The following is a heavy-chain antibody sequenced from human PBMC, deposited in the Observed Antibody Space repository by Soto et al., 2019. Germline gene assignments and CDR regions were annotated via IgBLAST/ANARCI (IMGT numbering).Heavy chain of an antibody. Sequence: QVQLVQSGAEVKKPGSSVKVSCKASGGTFSSYTISWVRQAPGQGLEWMGRIIPILGIANYAQKFQGRGTITADKTRSTAYMELGSLRCEDTAVNYCARGAGTPPGGDYYYYMDVWGKGATVTVS. V-gene: IGHV1-69*02. D-gene: IGHD3-10*01. CDR3: ARGAGTPPGGDYYYYMDV. J-gene: IGHJ6*03. CDR2: IIPILGIA. CDR1: GGTFSSYT.